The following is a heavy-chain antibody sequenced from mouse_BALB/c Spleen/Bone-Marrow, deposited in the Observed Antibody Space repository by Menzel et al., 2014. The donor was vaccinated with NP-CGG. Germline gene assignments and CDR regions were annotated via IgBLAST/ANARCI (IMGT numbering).Heavy chain of an antibody. Sequence: EVKVVDSGGGLVKSGGSLKLSCAASGFTFSNYGMSWVRQTPEKRLEWVATISGGGSYTFYSDSVKGRFTISRDNAKNNLYLQLSSLRSEDTALYYCARHAYYDQTEVSFVYWGQGTLVTASA. V-gene: IGHV5-9-2*01. D-gene: IGHD2-4*01. J-gene: IGHJ3*01. CDR2: ISGGGSYT. CDR3: ARHAYYDQTEVSFVY. CDR1: GFTFSNYG.